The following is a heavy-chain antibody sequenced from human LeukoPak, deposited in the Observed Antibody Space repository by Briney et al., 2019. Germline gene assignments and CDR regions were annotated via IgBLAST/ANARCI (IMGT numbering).Heavy chain of an antibody. Sequence: SETLSLTCTVSGGSISNYYWSWIRQPPGKGLEWIAYMSYSGSTNYNPSLKSRVTISVDTSKNQFSLKLSSVTAADAAVYYCARQRYEMASFDYWGQGTLVTVSS. J-gene: IGHJ4*02. CDR3: ARQRYEMASFDY. CDR2: MSYSGST. V-gene: IGHV4-59*08. CDR1: GGSISNYY. D-gene: IGHD5-24*01.